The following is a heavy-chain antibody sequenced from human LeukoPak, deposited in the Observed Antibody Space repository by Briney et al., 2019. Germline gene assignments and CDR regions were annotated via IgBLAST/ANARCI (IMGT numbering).Heavy chain of an antibody. CDR1: GFTVNNNR. Sequence: GGSLRLSCAASGFTVNNNRMGWVHQAPGKGLEWVAVISYDGSNKYYADSVKGRFTISRDNSKNTLYLQMNSLRAEDTAVYYCARDSYWGQGTLVTVSS. V-gene: IGHV3-30*03. CDR2: ISYDGSNK. CDR3: ARDSY. J-gene: IGHJ4*02.